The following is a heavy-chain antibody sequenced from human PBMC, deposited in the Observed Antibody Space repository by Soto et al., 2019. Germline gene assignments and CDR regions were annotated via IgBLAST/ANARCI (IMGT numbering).Heavy chain of an antibody. Sequence: QLQLQESGSGLVKPSQPLSRTRAVSGDSITSGGYSWNGIRQPPGTGLEWIVYIFPSGNTFYNPSLHTGVTTAMDGSQNQFSLELTSVTAADTDVYYCASACRETMNTGSAYDIWGQGTMVNVSS. D-gene: IGHD3-10*01. CDR1: GDSITSGGYS. J-gene: IGHJ3*02. CDR2: IFPSGNT. CDR3: ASACRETMNTGSAYDI. V-gene: IGHV4-30-2*01.